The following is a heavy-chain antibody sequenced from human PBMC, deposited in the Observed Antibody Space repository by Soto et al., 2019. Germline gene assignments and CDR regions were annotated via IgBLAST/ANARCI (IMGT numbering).Heavy chain of an antibody. V-gene: IGHV4-38-2*01. J-gene: IGHJ4*02. CDR3: ARSRWHVPWGY. CDR2: IHHSGST. CDR1: GDPISSGYY. D-gene: IGHD1-26*01. Sequence: SETLSLPGAFSGDPISSGYYWGWIRQPPGKVLEWIGIIHHSGSTYYNPSLRSRITISVDTSKNQFSLKMPSVTAADTAVYYCARSRWHVPWGYLGQGILVTISS.